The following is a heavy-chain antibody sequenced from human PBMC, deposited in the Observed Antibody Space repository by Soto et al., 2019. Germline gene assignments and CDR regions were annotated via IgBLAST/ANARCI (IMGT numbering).Heavy chain of an antibody. CDR2: INQGGNEI. J-gene: IGHJ3*02. CDR1: GFSFRSFW. V-gene: IGHV3-7*03. CDR3: AAEVAAPSFRGALNM. D-gene: IGHD3-16*01. Sequence: DVQLVESGGGLVQPGGSLRVSCVTSGFSFRSFWMSWVSQGPGKGLEWVANINQGGNEINYADSVRGRFTISKDNAKNSLYLQMDSLRVEDSAVYYCAAEVAAPSFRGALNMWGQGTVVSVSS.